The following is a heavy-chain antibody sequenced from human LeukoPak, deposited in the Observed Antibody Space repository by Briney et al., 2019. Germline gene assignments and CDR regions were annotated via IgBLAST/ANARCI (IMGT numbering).Heavy chain of an antibody. V-gene: IGHV3-30*03. CDR2: ISYDGSNK. Sequence: PGGSLRLSCAASGFTFSSYGMHWVRQAPGKGLEWVAVISYDGSNKYYADSVKGRFTISRDNSKNTLYLQMNSLRAEDTAVYYCARVPPDYYDSSGYYYYYYMDVWGKGTTVTVSS. CDR3: ARVPPDYYDSSGYYYYYYMDV. D-gene: IGHD3-22*01. CDR1: GFTFSSYG. J-gene: IGHJ6*03.